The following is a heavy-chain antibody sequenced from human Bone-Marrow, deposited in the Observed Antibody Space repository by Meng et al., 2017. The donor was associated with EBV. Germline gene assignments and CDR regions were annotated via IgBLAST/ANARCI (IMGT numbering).Heavy chain of an antibody. CDR2: IKSKADGGTT. CDR1: GFTFSNAW. J-gene: IGHJ2*01. Sequence: EVQLVESGGGLVKLGGSLRLSGAASGFTFSNAWMTWVRQAPGKGLEWVGRIKSKADGGTTDYAAPVKGRFTISRDDSKNTLFLQMNSLKTEDTAVYYCTTVDSRSWFRWFFDLWGRGTLVTVSS. CDR3: TTVDSRSWFRWFFDL. D-gene: IGHD6-13*01. V-gene: IGHV3-15*01.